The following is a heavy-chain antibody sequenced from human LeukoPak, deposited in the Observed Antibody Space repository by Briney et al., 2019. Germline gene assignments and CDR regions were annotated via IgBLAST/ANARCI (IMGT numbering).Heavy chain of an antibody. V-gene: IGHV3-23*01. CDR2: ISSGGSS. CDR3: AKESTMTDYYFDY. D-gene: IGHD4-17*01. J-gene: IGHJ4*02. CDR1: AFTLSIYA. Sequence: GGSLRLSCAASAFTLSIYAMSWVRQAPGKGLEWVSGISSGGSSYYADSVKGRFTISRDNSKNTLYLQMNSLRVEDTAVYYCAKESTMTDYYFDYWGQATLVTVSS.